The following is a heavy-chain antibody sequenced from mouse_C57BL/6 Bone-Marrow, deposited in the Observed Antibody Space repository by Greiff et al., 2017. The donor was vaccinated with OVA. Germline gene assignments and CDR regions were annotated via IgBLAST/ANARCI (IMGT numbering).Heavy chain of an antibody. CDR3: ARGLWFAY. V-gene: IGHV1-76*01. J-gene: IGHJ3*01. Sequence: VQLHQSGAELVRPGASVKLSCKASGYTFTDSYINWVKQRPGQGLEWIARIYPGSGNTYYNEKFKGKATLTAEKSSSTAYMQLSSLTSDVSAVYFCARGLWFAYWGQGTLVTVSA. CDR2: IYPGSGNT. CDR1: GYTFTDSY. D-gene: IGHD3-1*01.